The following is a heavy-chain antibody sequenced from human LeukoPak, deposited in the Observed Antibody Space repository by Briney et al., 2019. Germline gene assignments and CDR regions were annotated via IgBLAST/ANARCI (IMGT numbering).Heavy chain of an antibody. Sequence: SETLSLTCTVSGGSISSYYWSWIRQPPGKGLEWIGYIYYSGSTNYNPSLKSRVTISVDTSKNQFSLKLSSVTAADTAVYYCARVRSITIFGVVIPYYFDYWGQGTLVTVSS. V-gene: IGHV4-59*08. CDR3: ARVRSITIFGVVIPYYFDY. D-gene: IGHD3-3*01. J-gene: IGHJ4*02. CDR2: IYYSGST. CDR1: GGSISSYY.